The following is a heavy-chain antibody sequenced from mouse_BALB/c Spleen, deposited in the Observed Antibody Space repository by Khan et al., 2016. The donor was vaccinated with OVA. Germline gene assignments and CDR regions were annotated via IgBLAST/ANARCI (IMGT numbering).Heavy chain of an antibody. V-gene: IGHV4-2*02. CDR3: ARPERYGQLAN. CDR2: INPGSRTI. D-gene: IGHD2-14*01. CDR1: GFDFSRNW. Sequence: EVELVESGGGLVQPGGSLILSCAASGFDFSRNWMSWARQAPGKGQEWIGEINPGSRTINYTPSLKEKFIISRDNAKNTLYLQMRKVRSEDTALYYCARPERYGQLANWGQGTLVTVSA. J-gene: IGHJ3*01.